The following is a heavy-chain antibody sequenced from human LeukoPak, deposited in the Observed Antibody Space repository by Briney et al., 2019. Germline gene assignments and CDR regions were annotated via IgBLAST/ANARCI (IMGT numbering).Heavy chain of an antibody. V-gene: IGHV3-66*01. CDR2: IYSGGNT. J-gene: IGHJ6*03. CDR3: AKRRGLEVLYYYYMDV. Sequence: GGSLRLSCAASGFTVSSNYMSWVRQAPGRGLEWVSVIYSGGNTYYTDSVKGRFTISRDNSKNTLYLLMNSLRAEDTAVYYCAKRRGLEVLYYYYMDVWGKGTTVTVSS. CDR1: GFTVSSNY. D-gene: IGHD1-7*01.